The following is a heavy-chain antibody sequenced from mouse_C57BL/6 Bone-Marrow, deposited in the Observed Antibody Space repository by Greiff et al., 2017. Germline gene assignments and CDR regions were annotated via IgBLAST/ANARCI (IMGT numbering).Heavy chain of an antibody. CDR3: APYGSSYGYWYFDV. Sequence: VQLQQSGPVLVKPGASVKMSCKASGYTFTDYYMNWVKQSHGKSLEWIGVINPYNGGTSYNQKFKGKATLTVDKSSSTAYMELNSLTSEDSAVYYCAPYGSSYGYWYFDVWGTGTTVTVSS. J-gene: IGHJ1*03. D-gene: IGHD1-1*01. CDR1: GYTFTDYY. CDR2: INPYNGGT. V-gene: IGHV1-19*01.